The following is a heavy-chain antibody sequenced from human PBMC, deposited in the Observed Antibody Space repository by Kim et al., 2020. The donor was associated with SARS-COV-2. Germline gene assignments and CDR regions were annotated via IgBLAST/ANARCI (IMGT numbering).Heavy chain of an antibody. Sequence: GGSLRLSCATSGFPFNKAWMSWVRQAPGKGLEWIGRIKGKAEGGTRDYIEAVRGRFTISRDDSRYTVYLQMNSLKTEDTAVYYCSSGLVVTGYDYWGRGILVTVSS. CDR3: SSGLVVTGYDY. D-gene: IGHD3-22*01. V-gene: IGHV3-15*01. CDR2: IKGKAEGGTR. J-gene: IGHJ4*02. CDR1: GFPFNKAW.